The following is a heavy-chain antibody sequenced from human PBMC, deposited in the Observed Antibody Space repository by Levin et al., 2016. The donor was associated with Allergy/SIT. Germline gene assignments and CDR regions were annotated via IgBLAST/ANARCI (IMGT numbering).Heavy chain of an antibody. Sequence: GESLKISCAASGFTFGTFAMSWVRQAPGKGLEWVSTISGSGDSTYYADSVKGRFTISRDNSKNTLYLQMNSLRAEDTAVYYCAKTPDTDMAIWGTTHTDWDQGTLVTVSS. V-gene: IGHV3-23*01. CDR3: AKTPDTDMAIWGTTHTD. D-gene: IGHD5-18*01. J-gene: IGHJ4*02. CDR1: GFTFGTFA. CDR2: ISGSGDST.